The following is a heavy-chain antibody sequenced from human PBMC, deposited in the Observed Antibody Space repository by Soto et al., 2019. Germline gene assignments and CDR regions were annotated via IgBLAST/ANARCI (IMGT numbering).Heavy chain of an antibody. CDR1: GYTLTELS. CDR2: FDPEDGET. CDR3: ATRGPLVVPAAISLYYYGMDV. Sequence: QVQLVQSGAEVKKPGASVKVSCKVSGYTLTELSMHWVRQAPGKGLEWMGGFDPEDGETIYAQKFQGRVTMTEDTSTDTAYMELSSLRSEDTALYYCATRGPLVVPAAISLYYYGMDVWGQGTTVTVSS. V-gene: IGHV1-24*01. D-gene: IGHD2-2*01. J-gene: IGHJ6*02.